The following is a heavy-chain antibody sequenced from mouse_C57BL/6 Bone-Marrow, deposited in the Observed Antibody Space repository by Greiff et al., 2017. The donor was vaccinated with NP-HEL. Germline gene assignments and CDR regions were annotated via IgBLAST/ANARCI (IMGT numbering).Heavy chain of an antibody. J-gene: IGHJ1*03. D-gene: IGHD1-1*01. CDR3: ARYSDYGRSWYFDV. CDR2: INPGSGGT. V-gene: IGHV1-54*01. CDR1: GYAFTNYL. Sequence: VQLQQSGAELVRPGTSVKVSCKASGYAFTNYLIEWVKQRPGQGLEWIGVINPGSGGTNYNEKFKGKATLTADKSSSTAYMQLSSLTSEGSAVYFCARYSDYGRSWYFDVWGTGTTVTVSS.